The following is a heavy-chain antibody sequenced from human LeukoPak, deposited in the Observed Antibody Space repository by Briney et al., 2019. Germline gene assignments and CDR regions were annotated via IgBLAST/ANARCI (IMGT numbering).Heavy chain of an antibody. CDR2: IDPKSGGT. D-gene: IGHD4-17*01. Sequence: GASVKVSCKTSGYTFTGYYIHWVRQAPGQGLEWMGWIDPKSGGTKYAQKFQGRVTMTRDTSITTVYMEMTRVRSDDTAVYYCASLYGDYRWFDPWGQGTLVTVSS. CDR3: ASLYGDYRWFDP. J-gene: IGHJ5*02. CDR1: GYTFTGYY. V-gene: IGHV1-2*02.